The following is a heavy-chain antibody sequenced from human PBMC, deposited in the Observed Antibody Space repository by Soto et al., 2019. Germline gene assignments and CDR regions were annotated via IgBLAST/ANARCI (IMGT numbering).Heavy chain of an antibody. CDR3: ARDDILTGYYRNYYGMDV. Sequence: GGSLRLSCAASGFTFSSYWMHWVRQAPGKGLVWVSRINSDGSSTSYADSVKGRFTISRDNAKNTLYLQMNSLRAEDTAVYYCARDDILTGYYRNYYGMDVWGQGTTVTVSS. CDR2: INSDGSST. J-gene: IGHJ6*02. D-gene: IGHD3-9*01. CDR1: GFTFSSYW. V-gene: IGHV3-74*01.